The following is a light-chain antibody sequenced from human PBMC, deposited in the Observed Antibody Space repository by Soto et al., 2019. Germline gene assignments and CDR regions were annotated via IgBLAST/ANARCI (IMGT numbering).Light chain of an antibody. CDR3: HQYGSSLWT. J-gene: IGKJ1*01. CDR1: QSVISSY. CDR2: GTS. Sequence: EIVLTQSPGTLSLSPGERATLSCRASQSVISSYLAWYQQKPGQAPRLLIYGTSTRATDIPDRFSGSGSGTDFTLTIRRLEPEDFAMYYCHQYGSSLWTFGQGTKVDIK. V-gene: IGKV3-20*01.